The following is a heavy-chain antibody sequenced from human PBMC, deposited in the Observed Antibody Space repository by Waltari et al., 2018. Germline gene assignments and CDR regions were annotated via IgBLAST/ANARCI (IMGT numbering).Heavy chain of an antibody. CDR2: IYHSGGT. CDR1: GYSISSGYY. V-gene: IGHV4-38-2*01. Sequence: QVQLQESGPGLVKPSETLSLTCAVSGYSISSGYYWAWIRQPPGKGLEWIGSIYHSGGTYYNPSLKSRVTISVDTSKNQFSLKLSSVTAADTAVYYCAVFEYSSSSSFDYWGQGTLVTVSS. CDR3: AVFEYSSSSSFDY. J-gene: IGHJ4*02. D-gene: IGHD6-6*01.